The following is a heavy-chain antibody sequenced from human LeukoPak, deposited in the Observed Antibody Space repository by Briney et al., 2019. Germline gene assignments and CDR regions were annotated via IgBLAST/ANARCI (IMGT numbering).Heavy chain of an antibody. CDR2: ISYDGSNK. Sequence: PGRSLRLSCAASGFTFSSYAMHWVRQAPGKGLEWEAVISYDGSNKYYADSVKGRFTISRDNSKNTLYLQMNSLRAEDTAVYYCGRESYGSEYYYMDVWGKGTTVTVSS. CDR1: GFTFSSYA. CDR3: GRESYGSEYYYMDV. J-gene: IGHJ6*03. D-gene: IGHD3-10*01. V-gene: IGHV3-30*04.